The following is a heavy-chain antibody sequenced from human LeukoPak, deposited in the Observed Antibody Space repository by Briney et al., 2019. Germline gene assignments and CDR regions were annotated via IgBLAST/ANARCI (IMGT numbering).Heavy chain of an antibody. CDR1: GGSISNYY. CDR3: GRERRTGYRESVFDM. CDR2: ITYTGST. J-gene: IGHJ3*02. V-gene: IGHV4-59*01. D-gene: IGHD5-24*01. Sequence: SETLSLTCTVSGGSISNYYWTWIRQPPGKGLEWIGYITYTGSTDSNPSLKSRVTISADTSKDQFSLKLIAVTAAGTAMYYCGRERRTGYRESVFDMGGKGKRVTVFS.